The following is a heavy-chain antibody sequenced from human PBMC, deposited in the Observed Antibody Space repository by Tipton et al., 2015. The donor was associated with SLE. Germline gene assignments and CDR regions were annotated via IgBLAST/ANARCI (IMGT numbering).Heavy chain of an antibody. CDR1: GGSISSKY. Sequence: TLSLTCSVSGGSISSKYWSWIRQAPGKGLEWIGYFSYSGGINYNPSLKSRVTISADTAKNQFSLNLSSVTAADTAVYFCARDGAIGARPGSFDYWGQGALVTVSS. J-gene: IGHJ4*02. V-gene: IGHV4-59*01. D-gene: IGHD6-6*01. CDR2: FSYSGGI. CDR3: ARDGAIGARPGSFDY.